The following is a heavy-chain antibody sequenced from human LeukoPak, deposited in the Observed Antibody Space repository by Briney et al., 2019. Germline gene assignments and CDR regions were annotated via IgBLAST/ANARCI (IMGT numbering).Heavy chain of an antibody. CDR3: ARGAYCSGGTCYPYYFDY. V-gene: IGHV3-7*04. J-gene: IGHJ4*02. CDR1: GFTFSTYW. D-gene: IGHD2-15*01. CDR2: INQDGSEK. Sequence: GGSLRLSCAASGFTFSTYWMSWVRQAPGKGLEWVANINQDGSEKYYVDSVKGRFTIYRDNAKNSLYLQMNSLRAEDTAVYYCARGAYCSGGTCYPYYFDYWGQGTLVTVSS.